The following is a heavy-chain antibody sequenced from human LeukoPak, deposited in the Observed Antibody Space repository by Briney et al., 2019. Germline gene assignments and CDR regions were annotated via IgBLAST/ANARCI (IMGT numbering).Heavy chain of an antibody. J-gene: IGHJ4*02. CDR3: ARVSQLVLDY. V-gene: IGHV3-21*01. CDR2: ISSSSNYI. CDR1: GFSFSSYS. D-gene: IGHD6-6*01. Sequence: GGSLRLSCAASGFSFSSYSMKWVRQAPGKGLEWVSSISSSSNYIYYADSVKGRFTISRDNAKNSLYLQMNSLRAEDTAVYYCARVSQLVLDYWGQGTLVTVSS.